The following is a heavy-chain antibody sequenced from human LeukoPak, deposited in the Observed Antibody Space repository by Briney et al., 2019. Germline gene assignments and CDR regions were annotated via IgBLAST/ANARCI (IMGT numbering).Heavy chain of an antibody. CDR1: GGSFSGYY. J-gene: IGHJ4*02. V-gene: IGHV4-34*01. D-gene: IGHD6-13*01. Sequence: SETLSPTCAVYGGSFSGYYWSWIRQPPGKGLEWIGEINHSGSTNYNPSLKSRVTISVDTSKNQFSLKLSSVTAADTAVYYCARDGTAAVNLDYWGQRTLVTVSS. CDR3: ARDGTAAVNLDY. CDR2: INHSGST.